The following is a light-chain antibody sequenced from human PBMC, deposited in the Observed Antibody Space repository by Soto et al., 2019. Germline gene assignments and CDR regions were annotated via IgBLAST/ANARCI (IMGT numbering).Light chain of an antibody. CDR2: AAS. J-gene: IGKJ1*01. CDR1: QGISSY. CDR3: QQLNNYPWT. Sequence: DIQLTQYPSFLSASVGDRVTITCRASQGISSYLAWSQQKPGKAPKVLIYAASTLQSGVPSRFSGSGSGTEFTLTISSLQPEDFATYYCQQLNNYPWTFGQGTKVEIK. V-gene: IGKV1-9*01.